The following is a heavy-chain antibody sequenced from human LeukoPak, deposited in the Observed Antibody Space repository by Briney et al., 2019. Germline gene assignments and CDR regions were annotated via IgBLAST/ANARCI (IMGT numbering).Heavy chain of an antibody. Sequence: GGSLRLSCAASGFTFSSYAMHWVRQAPGKGLEWVAVISYDGSNKYYADSVKGRFTISRDNSKNTLYLQMNSLRAEDTAVYYCARGVAAARFDYWGQGTLVTVSS. V-gene: IGHV3-30*04. D-gene: IGHD6-13*01. J-gene: IGHJ4*02. CDR3: ARGVAAARFDY. CDR2: ISYDGSNK. CDR1: GFTFSSYA.